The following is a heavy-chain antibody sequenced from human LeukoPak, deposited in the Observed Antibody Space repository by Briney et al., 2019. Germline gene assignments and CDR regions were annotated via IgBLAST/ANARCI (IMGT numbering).Heavy chain of an antibody. D-gene: IGHD4-11*01. Sequence: NPSETLSLTCAVYGGSFSGYYWSWIRQPPGKGLEWIGEINHSGSTSYNPSLKSRVTISVDTSKNQFSLKLSSVTAADTAVYYCARKKGLQYYFDYWGQGTLVTVSS. J-gene: IGHJ4*02. CDR2: INHSGST. V-gene: IGHV4-34*01. CDR3: ARKKGLQYYFDY. CDR1: GGSFSGYY.